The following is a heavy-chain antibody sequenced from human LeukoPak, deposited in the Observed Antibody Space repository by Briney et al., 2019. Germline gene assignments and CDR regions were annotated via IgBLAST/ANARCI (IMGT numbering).Heavy chain of an antibody. CDR2: TFYRSKWYK. V-gene: IGHV6-1*01. Sequence: SQTLSLTSAISRDRVSRNSAACRCVRQSPTGWLGWQGRTFYRSKWYKDYAVSVKRQITNNPDTSKTQFSLQLNSLTPEDTAVYYWARARGATSALKPSYYFDYWGQGTLVSVSS. CDR1: RDRVSRNSAA. CDR3: ARARGATSALKPSYYFDY. J-gene: IGHJ4*02. D-gene: IGHD1-26*01.